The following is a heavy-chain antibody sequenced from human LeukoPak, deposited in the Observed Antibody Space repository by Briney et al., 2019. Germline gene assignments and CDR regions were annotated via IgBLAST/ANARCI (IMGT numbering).Heavy chain of an antibody. V-gene: IGHV1-69*04. D-gene: IGHD5-18*01. J-gene: IGHJ6*02. CDR2: IIPILGIA. CDR1: GGTFSSYA. CDR3: ARGVGYSISPGYYYGMDV. Sequence: VASVKVSCKASGGTFSSYAISWVRQAPGQGLEWMGRIIPILGIANYAQKFQGRVTITADKSTSTAYMELSSLRSEDTAVYYCARGVGYSISPGYYYGMDVWGQGTTVTVSS.